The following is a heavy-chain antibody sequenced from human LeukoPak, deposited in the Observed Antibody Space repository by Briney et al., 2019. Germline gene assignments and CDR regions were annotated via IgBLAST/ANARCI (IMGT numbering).Heavy chain of an antibody. V-gene: IGHV4-61*02. CDR2: IYSSGST. J-gene: IGHJ4*02. Sequence: SQTLSLTCTVSGGSINSGSYYWSWIRQPAGTGLEWIGRIYSSGSTDYNPSLKSRVTISVDTSKNHFSLKLSSVTAADTAVYYCARGSGSGWYRFYFDYWGQGILVTVSS. D-gene: IGHD6-19*01. CDR3: ARGSGSGWYRFYFDY. CDR1: GGSINSGSYY.